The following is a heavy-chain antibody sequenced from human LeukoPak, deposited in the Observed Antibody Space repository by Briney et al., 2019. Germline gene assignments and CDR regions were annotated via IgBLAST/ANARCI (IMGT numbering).Heavy chain of an antibody. J-gene: IGHJ4*02. Sequence: SETLSLTCTVSGGSISSGGYYWSWIRQHPGKGLEWVGYIYYSGSTYYNPSLKSRVTISVDTSKNQFSLKLSSVTAADTAVYYCAREGGGSTTSFDYWGQGTLVTVSS. CDR3: AREGGGSTTSFDY. CDR1: GGSISSGGYY. V-gene: IGHV4-31*03. D-gene: IGHD1-1*01. CDR2: IYYSGST.